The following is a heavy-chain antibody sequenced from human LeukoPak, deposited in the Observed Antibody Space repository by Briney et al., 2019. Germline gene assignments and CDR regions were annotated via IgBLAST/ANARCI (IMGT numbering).Heavy chain of an antibody. V-gene: IGHV3-7*01. CDR1: GVMFPSYW. CDR3: ARDHGIVGAKYTFDI. CDR2: IKQDGSEK. J-gene: IGHJ3*02. Sequence: GGSLRLSCAASGVMFPSYWMTWVRQAPGKGLEWVANIKQDGSEKYYVDSAKGRFTISRDNAKNSLYLQMNSLRAEDTAVYYCARDHGIVGAKYTFDIWGQGTMVTVSS. D-gene: IGHD1-26*01.